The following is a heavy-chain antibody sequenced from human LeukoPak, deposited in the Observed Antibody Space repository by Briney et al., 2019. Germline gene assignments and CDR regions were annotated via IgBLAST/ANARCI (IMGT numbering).Heavy chain of an antibody. D-gene: IGHD3-22*01. J-gene: IGHJ3*02. V-gene: IGHV3-53*04. CDR1: GFTFNGYT. CDR3: ARGRYYDSSGRDAFDI. Sequence: GGSLRLSCVASGFTFNGYTMSWVRQAPGKGLEWVSVIYSGGSTYYADSVKGRFTISRHNSKNTLYLQMNSLRAEDTAVYYCARGRYYDSSGRDAFDIWGQGTMVTVSS. CDR2: IYSGGST.